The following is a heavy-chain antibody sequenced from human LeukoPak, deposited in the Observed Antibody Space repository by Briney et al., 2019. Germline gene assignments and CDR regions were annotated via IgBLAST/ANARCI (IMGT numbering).Heavy chain of an antibody. J-gene: IGHJ6*02. CDR3: TTGAYYDILTGYYLYYYGMDV. V-gene: IGHV3-15*01. CDR1: VFTFSNAW. CDR2: IKSKTDGGTT. Sequence: GGSLRLSCAASVFTFSNAWMSWVRQAPGKGLEWVGRIKSKTDGGTTDYAAPVKGRFTISRDDSKNTLYLQMNSLKTEDTAVYYCTTGAYYDILTGYYLYYYGMDVWGQGTTVTVSS. D-gene: IGHD3-9*01.